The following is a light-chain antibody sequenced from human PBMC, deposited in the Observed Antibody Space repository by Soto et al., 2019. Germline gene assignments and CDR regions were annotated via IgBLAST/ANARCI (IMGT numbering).Light chain of an antibody. Sequence: EIVLTQSPGTLSLSPGDRATLTCRASQSVSSSHLAWYQQKPGQAPRLLMYDASSRATGIPDRFSGSGSGTDFTLTISRLEPEDFAVYYCQQFGTSFPYTFGQGTKLDIK. CDR1: QSVSSSH. V-gene: IGKV3-20*01. CDR2: DAS. J-gene: IGKJ2*01. CDR3: QQFGTSFPYT.